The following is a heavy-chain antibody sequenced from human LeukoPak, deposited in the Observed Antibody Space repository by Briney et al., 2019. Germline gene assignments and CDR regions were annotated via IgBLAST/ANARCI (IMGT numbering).Heavy chain of an antibody. CDR2: ISGSGGST. CDR3: AKDPGYYDSSGYIFDY. Sequence: GGSLRLSCAASGFTFSSYAMSWVRQAPGKGLEWVSAISGSGGSTYYADSVKGRFTISRDNSKDTLYLQMNSLSAEDTAVYYCAKDPGYYDSSGYIFDYWGQGTLVTVSS. J-gene: IGHJ4*02. D-gene: IGHD3-22*01. CDR1: GFTFSSYA. V-gene: IGHV3-23*01.